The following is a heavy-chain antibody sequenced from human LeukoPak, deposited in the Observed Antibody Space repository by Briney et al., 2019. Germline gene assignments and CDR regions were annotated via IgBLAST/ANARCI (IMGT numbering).Heavy chain of an antibody. V-gene: IGHV3-30*03. J-gene: IGHJ6*02. D-gene: IGHD2-8*01. Sequence: GRSLRLSCAASGFTFSSYGMHWVRQAPGKGLEWVAVISYDGSNKYYADSVKGRFTISRDNSKNTLYLQMNSLRAEDTAVYYCARDMTEGVLSMDVWGQGTTVTVSS. CDR2: ISYDGSNK. CDR1: GFTFSSYG. CDR3: ARDMTEGVLSMDV.